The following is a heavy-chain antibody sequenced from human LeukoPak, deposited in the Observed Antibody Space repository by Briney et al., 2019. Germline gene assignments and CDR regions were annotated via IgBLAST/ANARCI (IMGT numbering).Heavy chain of an antibody. CDR1: GGSISSSSYY. CDR3: ARDNGGSYYVY. V-gene: IGHV4-39*07. J-gene: IGHJ4*02. CDR2: IYYSGST. D-gene: IGHD1-26*01. Sequence: SETLSLTCTVSGGSISSSSYYWGWIRQPPGKGLEWIGSIYYSGSTYYNPSLKSRVTMSVDTSKNQFSLKLGSVTAADTAVYYCARDNGGSYYVYWGQGTLVTVSS.